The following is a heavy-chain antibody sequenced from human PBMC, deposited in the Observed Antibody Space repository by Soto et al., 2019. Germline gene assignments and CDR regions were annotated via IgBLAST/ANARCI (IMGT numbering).Heavy chain of an antibody. CDR3: ARARAERERSYDFWSGSFDY. CDR1: GVTLSSFA. J-gene: IGHJ4*02. CDR2: IIPIYDTT. V-gene: IGHV1-69*13. Sequence: SVKVSCKSSGVTLSSFAISWVRQAPGQGLEWMGGIIPIYDTTNYAQTFQGRVTITADESTNTAFMELSSLRSVDTAVYYCARARAERERSYDFWSGSFDYWGQGSLSLSPQ. D-gene: IGHD3-3*01.